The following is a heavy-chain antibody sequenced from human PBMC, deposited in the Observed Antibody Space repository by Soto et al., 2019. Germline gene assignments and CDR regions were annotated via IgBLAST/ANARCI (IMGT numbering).Heavy chain of an antibody. V-gene: IGHV4-39*01. J-gene: IGHJ6*03. CDR3: ARPGIAAAGTDYYYYYMDV. Sequence: SETLSLTCTVSGGSISSSSYYWGWIRQPPGKGLEWIGSIYYSGSTYYNPSLKSRVTISADTSKNQFSLKLSSVTAADTAVYYCARPGIAAAGTDYYYYYMDVWGKGTTVTVSS. D-gene: IGHD6-13*01. CDR2: IYYSGST. CDR1: GGSISSSSYY.